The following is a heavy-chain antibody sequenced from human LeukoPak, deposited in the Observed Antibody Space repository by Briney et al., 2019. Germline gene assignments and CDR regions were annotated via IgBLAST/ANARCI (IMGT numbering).Heavy chain of an antibody. CDR2: ISYDGSNK. J-gene: IGHJ4*02. Sequence: GGSLRLSCAASGFTFSSYGMHWVRQAPGKGLKWVAVISYDGSNKYYADSVKGRFTISRDNSKNTLYLQMNSLRAEDTAVYYCAKDLNYYDSSGLDYWGQGTLVTVSS. V-gene: IGHV3-30*18. CDR3: AKDLNYYDSSGLDY. D-gene: IGHD3-22*01. CDR1: GFTFSSYG.